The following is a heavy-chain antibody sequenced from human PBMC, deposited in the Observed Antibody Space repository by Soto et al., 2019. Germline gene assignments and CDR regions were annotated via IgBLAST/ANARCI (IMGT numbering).Heavy chain of an antibody. CDR3: AKYQYYSMIVVVILDY. Sequence: GGSLRLSCAASGFTFSTYALSWVRQPPGKGLEWVSAISGSGGSTYYADSVKGRFTISRDNSKNTLYLQMNSLRAEDTAVYYCAKYQYYSMIVVVILDYWGQGTLVPGSA. V-gene: IGHV3-23*01. CDR2: ISGSGGST. D-gene: IGHD3-22*01. CDR1: GFTFSTYA. J-gene: IGHJ4*02.